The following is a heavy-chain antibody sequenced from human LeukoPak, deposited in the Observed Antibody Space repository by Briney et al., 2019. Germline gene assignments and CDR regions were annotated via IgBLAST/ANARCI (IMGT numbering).Heavy chain of an antibody. D-gene: IGHD1-26*01. Sequence: AESLTLTCAVYGESLSKYYWTWIRQSPGMGLEWIGEIYHRGSTNLNPSLKSRVTLSVDTFKLQFFLKLTSVTAADAAVCYWASTVGSTDYWGQGTLVTVSS. J-gene: IGHJ4*02. CDR1: GESLSKYY. CDR2: IYHRGST. V-gene: IGHV4-34*01. CDR3: ASTVGSTDY.